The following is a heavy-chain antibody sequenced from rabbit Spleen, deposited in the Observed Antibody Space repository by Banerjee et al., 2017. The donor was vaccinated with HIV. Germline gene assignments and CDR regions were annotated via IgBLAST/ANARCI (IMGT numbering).Heavy chain of an antibody. J-gene: IGHJ4*01. CDR3: GRGGGATDNAYDL. CDR2: IYGGDSGTT. Sequence: LEESGGGLVQPEGSLTLTCTASGFTISSSYWICWVRQAPGKGLEWIGCIYGGDSGTTYYASWAKGRFTISKTSSTTVTLQMTSLTAADTATFFCGRGGGATDNAYDLWGPGTLVTVS. CDR1: GFTISSSYW. D-gene: IGHD6-1*01. V-gene: IGHV1S45*01.